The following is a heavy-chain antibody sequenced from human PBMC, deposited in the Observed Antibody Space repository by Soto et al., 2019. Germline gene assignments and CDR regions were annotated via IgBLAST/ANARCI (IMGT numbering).Heavy chain of an antibody. Sequence: SVKVSCKASGGGNLRDYRTTWVRRAPGQGLEWMGGIIPKLGSANYAQNFQGRVTITADESTNTVYMELRSLRSDDTAVYYCARGGDGYNFRAAYWGQGTPVTVSS. D-gene: IGHD2-21*01. CDR2: IIPKLGSA. V-gene: IGHV1-69*13. CDR3: ARGGDGYNFRAAY. CDR1: GGGNLRDYR. J-gene: IGHJ1*01.